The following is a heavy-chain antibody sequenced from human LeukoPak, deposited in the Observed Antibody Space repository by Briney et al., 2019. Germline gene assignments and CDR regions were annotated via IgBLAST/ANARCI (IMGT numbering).Heavy chain of an antibody. D-gene: IGHD1-26*01. V-gene: IGHV4-39*01. CDR3: ARHSHSGSFAY. CDR2: IYYSGNT. J-gene: IGHJ4*02. Sequence: KPSETLSLTCTVSGGSISISSYYWAWIRQPPGKGLEWIGSIYYSGNTYYTPSLQSRVTISGATSKNQFSLTLSSVTAADTAVYFCARHSHSGSFAYWGQGTLVTVSS. CDR1: GGSISISSYY.